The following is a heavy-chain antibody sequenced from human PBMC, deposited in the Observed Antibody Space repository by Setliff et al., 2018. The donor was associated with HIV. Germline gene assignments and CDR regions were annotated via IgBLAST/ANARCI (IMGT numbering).Heavy chain of an antibody. CDR2: INYRGNT. Sequence: ASETLSLTCTVSGGSISTSRYYWGWIRQPPGKGLEWIGSINYRGNTYYNPSLKSRAAISVDTSKNQISLKLSSVTAADTAVYYCASLDGSESPYIYYYYMDVWGEGTAVTVSS. CDR1: GGSISTSRYY. J-gene: IGHJ6*03. D-gene: IGHD3-10*01. CDR3: ASLDGSESPYIYYYYMDV. V-gene: IGHV4-39*01.